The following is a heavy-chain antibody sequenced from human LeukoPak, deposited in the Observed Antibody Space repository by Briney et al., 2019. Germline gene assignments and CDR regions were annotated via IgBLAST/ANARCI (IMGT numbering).Heavy chain of an antibody. CDR1: GYTFTSYD. J-gene: IGHJ4*02. D-gene: IGHD3-10*01. Sequence: GASVKVSCKASGYTFTSYDINWVRQATGQGLEWMGWMNPNSGNTGYAQKFQGRVTMTRNTSISTAYMELSSLRSEDTAVYYCARTALERGGSYYNSKNLDFDYWGQGTLVTVSS. V-gene: IGHV1-8*01. CDR2: MNPNSGNT. CDR3: ARTALERGGSYYNSKNLDFDY.